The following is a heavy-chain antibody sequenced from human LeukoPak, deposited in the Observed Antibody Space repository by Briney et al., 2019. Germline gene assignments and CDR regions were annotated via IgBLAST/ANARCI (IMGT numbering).Heavy chain of an antibody. J-gene: IGHJ6*03. D-gene: IGHD3-3*01. CDR2: ISGSGGST. CDR1: GFTFSSYA. V-gene: IGHV3-23*01. Sequence: GGSLRLSCAASGFTFSSYAMSWVRQAPGKGLEWVSAISGSGGSTYYADSVKGRFTISRDNSKNTLYLQMNSLRAEDTAVYYCAKCGYYDFWSAYYYYYMDVWGKGTTVTVSS. CDR3: AKCGYYDFWSAYYYYYMDV.